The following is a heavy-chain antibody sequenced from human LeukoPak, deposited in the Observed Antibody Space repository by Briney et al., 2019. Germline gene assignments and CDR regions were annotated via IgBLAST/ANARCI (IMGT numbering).Heavy chain of an antibody. D-gene: IGHD6-19*01. Sequence: SETLSLTCTVSGGSISSSSYYWGWIRQPPGKGLEWIGSIYYSGSTYYNPSLKSRVTISVDTSKNQFSLKLSSVTAADTAAYYCARHQIEQWLAASFDYWGQGTLVTVSS. V-gene: IGHV4-39*01. J-gene: IGHJ4*02. CDR1: GGSISSSSYY. CDR3: ARHQIEQWLAASFDY. CDR2: IYYSGST.